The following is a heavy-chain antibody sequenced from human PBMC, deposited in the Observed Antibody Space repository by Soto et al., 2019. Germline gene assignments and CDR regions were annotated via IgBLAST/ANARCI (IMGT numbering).Heavy chain of an antibody. D-gene: IGHD3-3*01. J-gene: IGHJ6*02. CDR2: INPNSGGT. V-gene: IGHV1-2*02. Sequence: ASVKVSCKASGYTFTGYYMHWVRQAPGQGLEWMGWINPNSGGTNYAQKFQGRVTMTRDTSISTAYMELSRLRSDDTAVYYCARVNPYYDFWSGYPPPFYGMDVWGQGTTVTVSS. CDR1: GYTFTGYY. CDR3: ARVNPYYDFWSGYPPPFYGMDV.